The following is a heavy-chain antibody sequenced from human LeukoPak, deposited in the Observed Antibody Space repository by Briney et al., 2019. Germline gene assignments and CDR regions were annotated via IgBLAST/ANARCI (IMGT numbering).Heavy chain of an antibody. Sequence: GGSLRLSCAASGFTLSSYAMSWVRQAPGKGLEWVSAISGSGGSTYYADSVKGRFTISRDNSKNTLYLQMNSLRAEDTAVYYCVVTYYYGSGSYYNSFDYWGQGTLVTVSS. CDR1: GFTLSSYA. J-gene: IGHJ4*02. CDR2: ISGSGGST. V-gene: IGHV3-23*01. CDR3: VVTYYYGSGSYYNSFDY. D-gene: IGHD3-10*01.